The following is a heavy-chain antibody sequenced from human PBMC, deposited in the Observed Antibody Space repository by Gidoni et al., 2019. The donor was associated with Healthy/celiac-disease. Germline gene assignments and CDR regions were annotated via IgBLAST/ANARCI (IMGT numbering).Heavy chain of an antibody. CDR1: GFTFSSYA. J-gene: IGHJ4*02. Sequence: QVQLVESGGGVVQPGRSLRLSCAASGFTFSSYAMHWVRQAPGKGLEWVAVISYDGSNKYYADSVKGRFTISRDNSKNTLYLQMNSLRAEDTAVYYCARGLSGYYYDSSGYYARWGQGTLVTVSS. V-gene: IGHV3-30*01. CDR2: ISYDGSNK. D-gene: IGHD3-22*01. CDR3: ARGLSGYYYDSSGYYAR.